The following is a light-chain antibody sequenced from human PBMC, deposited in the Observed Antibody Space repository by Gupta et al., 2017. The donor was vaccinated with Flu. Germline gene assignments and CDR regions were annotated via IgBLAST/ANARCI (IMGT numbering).Light chain of an antibody. CDR1: SSDVGSYNR. Sequence: QSALTQPPSVSGSPGQSVTISCTGTSSDVGSYNRVSWYQQPPGTAPKLIIVEVSNRPSGVPDRLSGSKSGNTASLTISGLQAEDEADYYCSSYTSTYTAVFGTGTKVTVL. V-gene: IGLV2-18*02. J-gene: IGLJ1*01. CDR3: SSYTSTYTAV. CDR2: EVS.